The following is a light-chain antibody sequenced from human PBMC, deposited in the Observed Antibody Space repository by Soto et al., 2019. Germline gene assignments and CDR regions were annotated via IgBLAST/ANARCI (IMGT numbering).Light chain of an antibody. J-gene: IGLJ2*01. CDR3: CSYAGSYTLV. CDR2: DVN. Sequence: QSVLTQPRSVSGSPGQSVTISCTGTSSDVGGYNYVSWYQQHPGKAPKLMIYDVNRRPSGAPDRFSGSKSGNTASLTISGLQAEDEADYYCCSYAGSYTLVFGGGTKLTVL. CDR1: SSDVGGYNY. V-gene: IGLV2-11*01.